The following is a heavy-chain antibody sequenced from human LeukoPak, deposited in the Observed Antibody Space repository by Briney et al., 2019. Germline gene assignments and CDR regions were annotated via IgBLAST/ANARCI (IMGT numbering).Heavy chain of an antibody. J-gene: IGHJ4*02. D-gene: IGHD3-9*01. Sequence: ASVKVSCKASGYTFTSYAMHWVRQAPGQRLEWMGWINAGNGNTKYSQEFQGRVTITRDTSASTAYMELSSLRSEDMAVYYCARATYYDILTGYRTRNYYFDYWGRGTLVTVSS. CDR3: ARATYYDILTGYRTRNYYFDY. CDR2: INAGNGNT. V-gene: IGHV1-3*03. CDR1: GYTFTSYA.